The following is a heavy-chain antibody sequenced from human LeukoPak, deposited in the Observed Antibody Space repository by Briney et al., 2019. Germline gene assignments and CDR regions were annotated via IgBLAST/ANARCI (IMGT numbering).Heavy chain of an antibody. V-gene: IGHV3-30*04. J-gene: IGHJ4*02. CDR1: GFTFSSYA. Sequence: GGSLRLSSAASGFTFSSYAMHWVRQAPGKGLEWVAVISYDGSNIYYADSVKGRFTISRDNSKNTLYLQMNSLRAEDTAVYYCAKDRDLWFFDYWGQGTLVTVSS. CDR3: AKDRDLWFFDY. CDR2: ISYDGSNI. D-gene: IGHD3-10*01.